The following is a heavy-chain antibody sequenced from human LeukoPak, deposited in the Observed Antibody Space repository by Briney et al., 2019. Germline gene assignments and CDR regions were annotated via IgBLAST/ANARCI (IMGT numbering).Heavy chain of an antibody. CDR2: INPNSGGT. CDR3: ARDSGSGWSRFDY. J-gene: IGHJ4*02. CDR1: GYTFTGYY. D-gene: IGHD6-19*01. Sequence: EASVKDSCKASGYTFTGYYMHWVRQAPGQGLEWMGWINPNSGGTNYAQKFQGWVTMTRDTSISTAYMELSRLRSDDTAVYYCARDSGSGWSRFDYWGQGTLVTVSS. V-gene: IGHV1-2*04.